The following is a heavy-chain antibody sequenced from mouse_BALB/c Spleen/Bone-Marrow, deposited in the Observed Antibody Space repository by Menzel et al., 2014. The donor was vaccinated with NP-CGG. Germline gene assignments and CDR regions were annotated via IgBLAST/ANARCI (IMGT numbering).Heavy chain of an antibody. D-gene: IGHD2-1*01. CDR3: ARSGGNYVAWFVY. CDR1: DYTFTRYW. V-gene: IGHV1-69*02. J-gene: IGHJ3*01. CDR2: IDPSDSET. Sequence: VQLQQSGAEVVKPGAPVKLSCKASDYTFTRYWMHWVRQRPGRGLEWIVKIDPSDSETHYNHEFKDKATLTVDKSSSTAYIQLSSLTSEDSAVYFCARSGGNYVAWFVYWGQGTLVTVSP.